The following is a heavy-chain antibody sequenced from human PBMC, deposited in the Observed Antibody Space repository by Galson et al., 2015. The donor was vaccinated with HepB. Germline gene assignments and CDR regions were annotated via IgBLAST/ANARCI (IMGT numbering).Heavy chain of an antibody. CDR2: IRGSGGST. CDR3: ANLHTAMVSY. D-gene: IGHD5-18*01. J-gene: IGHJ4*02. Sequence: SLRLSCAASGFTFSDYAMSWVRQAPGKGLEWVSAIRGSGGSTYYADSVKGRFTISRENSKNTLFLLMNGLRAEDTAVYYCANLHTAMVSYWGQGTLVTVSS. V-gene: IGHV3-23*01. CDR1: GFTFSDYA.